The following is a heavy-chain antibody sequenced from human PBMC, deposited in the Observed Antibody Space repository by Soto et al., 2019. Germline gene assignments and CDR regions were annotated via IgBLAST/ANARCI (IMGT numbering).Heavy chain of an antibody. Sequence: GGSLSLSWACSGCTFRGSSWHWVSQHPGKGLEWVTVKSDDGSKTYYAYSVKCRFSVSRDDSTNMVFLQMRSPRSEDTAVYHCARASQVIYYFDDWGPGTQVTVSS. CDR3: ARASQVIYYFDD. J-gene: IGHJ4*02. CDR2: KSDDGSKT. CDR1: GCTFRGSS. V-gene: IGHV3-30*14. D-gene: IGHD2-21*01.